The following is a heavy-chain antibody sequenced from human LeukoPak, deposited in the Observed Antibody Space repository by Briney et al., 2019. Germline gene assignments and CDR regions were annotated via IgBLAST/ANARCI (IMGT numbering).Heavy chain of an antibody. Sequence: GASVKVSCKASGYTFTDYYIHWVRQAPGQGLEWMGWINPNNAGTNYAQNFQGRVTMTRDTSISTAYMELSSLRSDDTAIYYCVRLLGDSDSSSWYFLDYWGQGTLVTVSS. CDR3: VRLLGDSDSSSWYFLDY. J-gene: IGHJ4*02. CDR2: INPNNAGT. D-gene: IGHD6-13*01. CDR1: GYTFTDYY. V-gene: IGHV1-2*02.